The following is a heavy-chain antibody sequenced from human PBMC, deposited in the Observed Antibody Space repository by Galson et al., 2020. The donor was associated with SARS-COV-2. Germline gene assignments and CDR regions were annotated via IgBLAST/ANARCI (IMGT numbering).Heavy chain of an antibody. CDR2: IDWDDDK. J-gene: IGHJ6*02. V-gene: IGHV2-70*01. CDR1: GFSPSTSGMC. Sequence: SGPTLVKPTQTLTLTCTFSGFSPSTSGMCVSWIRQPPGKALEWLALIDWDDDKYYSTSLKTRLTISKDTSKNQVVLKMTNMDPLDTATYYCARLAWVVASTYYYYYGMDVWGQGTTVTVSS. D-gene: IGHD2-15*01. CDR3: ARLAWVVASTYYYYYGMDV.